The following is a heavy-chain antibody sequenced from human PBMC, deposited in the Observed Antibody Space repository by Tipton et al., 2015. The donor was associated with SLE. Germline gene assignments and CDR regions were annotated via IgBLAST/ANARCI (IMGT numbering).Heavy chain of an antibody. CDR3: ARGLWPDAFDI. V-gene: IGHV4-34*01. CDR1: GGSFSGYY. Sequence: TLSLTCAVYGGSFSGYYWSWIRQPPGKGLVWIGEINHSGSTNYNPSLKSRVTISVDTSKNQFSLKLSSVTAADTAVYYCARGLWPDAFDIWGQGTMVTVSS. D-gene: IGHD3-10*01. J-gene: IGHJ3*02. CDR2: INHSGST.